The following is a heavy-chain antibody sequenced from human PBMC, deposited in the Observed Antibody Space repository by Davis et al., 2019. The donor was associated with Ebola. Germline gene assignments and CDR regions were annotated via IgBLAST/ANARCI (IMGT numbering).Heavy chain of an antibody. CDR3: ARGRGHYEYSGGDY. D-gene: IGHD2-21*01. J-gene: IGHJ4*02. Sequence: ASVKVSCKASGYTFTNYGISWVRQAPGQGLEWMGIINPSGGSTTYAQKFQGRVTMTRDTSTRTVYMELSSLRSEDTAVYYCARGRGHYEYSGGDYWGQGTLVIVSS. V-gene: IGHV1-46*01. CDR1: GYTFTNYG. CDR2: INPSGGST.